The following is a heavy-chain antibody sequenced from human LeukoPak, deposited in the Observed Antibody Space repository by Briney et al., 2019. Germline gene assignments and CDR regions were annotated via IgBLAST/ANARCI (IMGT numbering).Heavy chain of an antibody. V-gene: IGHV3-33*01. J-gene: IGHJ4*02. CDR3: ARDQPTVTMGY. CDR2: IWYDGSNK. Sequence: PGGSLGLSCAASGFTFSSYGMHWVRQAPGKGLEWVAVIWYDGSNKYYADSVKGRLTISRDNSKNTLYLQMNSLRAEDTAVYYCARDQPTVTMGYWGQGTLVPVSS. CDR1: GFTFSSYG. D-gene: IGHD4-17*01.